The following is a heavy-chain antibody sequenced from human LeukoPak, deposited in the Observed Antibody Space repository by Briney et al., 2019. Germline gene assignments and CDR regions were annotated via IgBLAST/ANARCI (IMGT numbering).Heavy chain of an antibody. V-gene: IGHV3-23*01. CDR1: GFTFSSYA. CDR3: AKADGLKGIAARLAWDY. Sequence: PGGSQRLSCAASGFTFSSYAMSWVRQAPGKGLEWVSAISGSGGSTYYADSVKGRFTISRDNSKNTLYLQMNSLRAEDTAVYYCAKADGLKGIAARLAWDYWGQGTLVTVSS. CDR2: ISGSGGST. D-gene: IGHD6-6*01. J-gene: IGHJ4*02.